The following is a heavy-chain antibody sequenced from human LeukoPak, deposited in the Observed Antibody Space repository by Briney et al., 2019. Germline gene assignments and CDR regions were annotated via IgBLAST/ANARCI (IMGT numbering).Heavy chain of an antibody. Sequence: GASVKVSCKVSGYTLTELSMHWVRQAPGQGLEWMGIINPSGGSTSYAQKFQGRVTMTRDTSTSTVYMELSSLRSEDTAVYYCARDRIVGATTGPLDYWGQGTLVTVSS. V-gene: IGHV1-46*01. D-gene: IGHD1-26*01. J-gene: IGHJ4*02. CDR2: INPSGGST. CDR1: GYTLTELS. CDR3: ARDRIVGATTGPLDY.